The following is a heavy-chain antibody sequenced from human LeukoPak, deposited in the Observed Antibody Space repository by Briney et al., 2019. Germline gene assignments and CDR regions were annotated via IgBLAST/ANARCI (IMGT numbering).Heavy chain of an antibody. CDR3: ARARYGSGSYYYFDY. D-gene: IGHD3-10*01. CDR2: IYHSGST. Sequence: KSSETLSLTCTVSGYSISSGYYWGWIRQPPGKGLEWIGSIYHSGSTYYNPSLKSRVTISVDTSKNQFSLKLSSVTAADTAVYYCARARYGSGSYYYFDYWGQGTLVTVSS. J-gene: IGHJ4*02. CDR1: GYSISSGYY. V-gene: IGHV4-38-2*02.